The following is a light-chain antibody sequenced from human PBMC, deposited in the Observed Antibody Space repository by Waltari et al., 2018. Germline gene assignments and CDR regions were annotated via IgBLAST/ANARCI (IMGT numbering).Light chain of an antibody. CDR3: ASWDDRLNGFV. Sequence: QSVLTQPPSASGTPGQRITVSCSGSPSNIESNTVNWYQQLPGRAPKLLLYSNNERPQGVSDRFSGSKSGMSASLAISGLQSEDEADYYCASWDDRLNGFVFGTGTKVTV. V-gene: IGLV1-44*01. CDR1: PSNIESNT. CDR2: SNN. J-gene: IGLJ1*01.